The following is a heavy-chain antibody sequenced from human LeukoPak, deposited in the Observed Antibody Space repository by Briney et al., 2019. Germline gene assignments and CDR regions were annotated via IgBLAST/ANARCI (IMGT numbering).Heavy chain of an antibody. J-gene: IGHJ3*02. D-gene: IGHD4-17*01. CDR3: ARTAVTTSAFDI. CDR1: GGSISSGGYY. CDR2: IYYSGST. Sequence: KPSETLSLTCTVSGGSISSGGYYWSWIRQHPGKGLEWIGYIYYSGSTYYNPSLKSRVTISVDTSKNQFSLKLSSVTAADTAVYYCARTAVTTSAFDIWGQGTMVTVSS. V-gene: IGHV4-31*03.